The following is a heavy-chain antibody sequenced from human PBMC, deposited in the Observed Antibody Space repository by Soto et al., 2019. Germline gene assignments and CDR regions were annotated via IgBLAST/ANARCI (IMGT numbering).Heavy chain of an antibody. V-gene: IGHV4-31*03. J-gene: IGHJ5*02. Sequence: PSETLSLTCTVSGGSISSGGYYWSWIRQHPGKGLEWIGYIYYSGSTYYNPSLKSRVTISVDTSKNQFSLKLSSVTAADTAVYYCARRQSSGWYHNNWFDPWGQGTLVTVSS. CDR1: GGSISSGGYY. CDR3: ARRQSSGWYHNNWFDP. CDR2: IYYSGST. D-gene: IGHD6-19*01.